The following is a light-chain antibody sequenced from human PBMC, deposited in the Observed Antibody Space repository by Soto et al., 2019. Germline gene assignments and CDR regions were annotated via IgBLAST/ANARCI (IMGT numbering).Light chain of an antibody. CDR1: SSDVGSYNL. V-gene: IGLV2-23*02. J-gene: IGLJ1*01. CDR2: EVS. Sequence: QSVLTQPASVSGSPGQSITISCTGTSSDVGSYNLVSWYQQHPGKAPKLMIYEVSKRPSGVSNRFSGSKSGNTASLTISGLQAEDEADYYCCSYEGSSTSYVFGTGTKLTVL. CDR3: CSYEGSSTSYV.